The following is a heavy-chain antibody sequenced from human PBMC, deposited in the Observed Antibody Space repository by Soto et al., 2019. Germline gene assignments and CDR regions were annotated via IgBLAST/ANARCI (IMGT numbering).Heavy chain of an antibody. D-gene: IGHD3-3*01. CDR1: GGSISSYY. CDR3: ARVAVYYDFWSGYGGYYNWFDP. V-gene: IGHV4-59*01. J-gene: IGHJ5*02. Sequence: ETLSLTCTVSGGSISSYYWSWIRQPPGKGLEWIGYIYYSGSTNYNPSLKSRVTISVDTSRNQFSLKLSSVTAADTAVYYCARVAVYYDFWSGYGGYYNWFDPWGQGTLVTVSS. CDR2: IYYSGST.